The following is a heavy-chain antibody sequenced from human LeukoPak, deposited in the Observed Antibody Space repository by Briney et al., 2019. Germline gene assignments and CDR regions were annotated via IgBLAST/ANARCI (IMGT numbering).Heavy chain of an antibody. V-gene: IGHV4-59*08. Sequence: SETLSPTCTVSGGSISSYYWSWIRQPPGKGLEWIGYIYYSGSTKYNPPLKSRVSISVDTSKNQFSLKLSSVTAADTAVYYCARGAGAGYNLQPFDYWGQGTLVTVSS. CDR1: GGSISSYY. CDR3: ARGAGAGYNLQPFDY. D-gene: IGHD5-24*01. CDR2: IYYSGST. J-gene: IGHJ4*02.